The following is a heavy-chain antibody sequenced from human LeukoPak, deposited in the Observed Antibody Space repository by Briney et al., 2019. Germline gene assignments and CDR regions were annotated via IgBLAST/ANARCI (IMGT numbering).Heavy chain of an antibody. CDR2: ISAYNGNT. CDR3: ARDSTSFTIFGVVTSDY. D-gene: IGHD3-3*01. J-gene: IGHJ4*02. CDR1: GYTFTSYG. Sequence: ASVKVSCKASGYTFTSYGISWVRQAPGQGLEWMGWISAYNGNTNYAQKLQGRVTMTTDTSTSTACMELRSLRSDDTAVYYCARDSTSFTIFGVVTSDYWGQGTLVTVSS. V-gene: IGHV1-18*01.